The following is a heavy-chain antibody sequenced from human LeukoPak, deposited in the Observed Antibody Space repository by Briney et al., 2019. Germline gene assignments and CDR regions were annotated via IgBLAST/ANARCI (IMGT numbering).Heavy chain of an antibody. CDR1: GFTFSSYA. Sequence: GGSLRLSGAASGFTFSSYAMTWVRQAPGKGLEWVSIISGNGGTTYYADSVKGRFTISRDNSKNTLYLQMNSLRAEDTAVYYCAKDRRGSSSWYEIDDWGQGTLVTVSS. CDR2: ISGNGGTT. V-gene: IGHV3-23*01. J-gene: IGHJ4*02. CDR3: AKDRRGSSSWYEIDD. D-gene: IGHD6-13*01.